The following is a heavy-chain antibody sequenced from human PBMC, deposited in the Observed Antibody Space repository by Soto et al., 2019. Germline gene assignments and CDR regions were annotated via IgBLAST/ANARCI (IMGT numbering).Heavy chain of an antibody. CDR3: ARSCRSIGCSLFAFDP. V-gene: IGHV4-30-2*01. Sequence: SETLSLTCAVSGDSVNTGDYSWTWIRQPPGKGLEWVGYIYESGNAYYNPSLKSRLTISIDRAKNQFSLRLSSVTAADSAVYYCARSCRSIGCSLFAFDPWGQGTLVTVSS. J-gene: IGHJ5*02. D-gene: IGHD6-25*01. CDR1: GDSVNTGDYS. CDR2: IYESGNA.